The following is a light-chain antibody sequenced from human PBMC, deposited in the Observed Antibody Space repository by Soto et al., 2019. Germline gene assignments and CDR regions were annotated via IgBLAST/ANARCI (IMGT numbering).Light chain of an antibody. J-gene: IGLJ1*01. CDR1: NIGTKR. Sequence: SYDLTQPPSVSVAPGQTARITCGGDNIGTKRVNWYQQKPGQAPVLVLYDNSDRPSRIPERFSGNTATLTISRVEAGDEADYYCQVWDSSSDHYVFGTGT. CDR2: DNS. V-gene: IGLV3-21*02. CDR3: QVWDSSSDHYV.